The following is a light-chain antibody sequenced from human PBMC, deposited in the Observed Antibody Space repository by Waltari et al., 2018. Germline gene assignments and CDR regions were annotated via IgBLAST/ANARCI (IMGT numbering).Light chain of an antibody. V-gene: IGLV2-14*03. J-gene: IGLJ2*01. CDR2: DVT. CDR1: RSAIGSYNS. CDR3: SSYMDSTTLEL. Sequence: QSALTPPASVSGSPGQSITISCTGTRSAIGSYNSVPCYQQHPGKAPKLIIYDVTHRPSGVSNRFSGSKSGNTASLTISGLQAEDEADYYCSSYMDSTTLELFGGGTSLTVL.